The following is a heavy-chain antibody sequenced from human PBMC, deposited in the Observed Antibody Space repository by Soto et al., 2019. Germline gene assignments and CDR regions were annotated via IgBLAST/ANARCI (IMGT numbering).Heavy chain of an antibody. J-gene: IGHJ4*02. CDR1: GFTFSSYG. Sequence: QVQLVESGGGVVQPGRSLRLSCAASGFTFSSYGMHWVRQAPGKGLEWVAVISYDGSNKYYADSVKGRFTISRDNSKNTLYLQMNSLRAEDTAVYYCAKETSARGQQLGDYWGQGTLVTVSS. V-gene: IGHV3-30*18. D-gene: IGHD6-13*01. CDR3: AKETSARGQQLGDY. CDR2: ISYDGSNK.